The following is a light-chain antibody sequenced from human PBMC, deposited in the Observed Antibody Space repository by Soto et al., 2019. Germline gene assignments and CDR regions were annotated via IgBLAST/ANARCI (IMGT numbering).Light chain of an antibody. CDR2: EAT. Sequence: QSALTQPASVSRSPGQSSTISCTGTSSDVGTYDLVSWYQHHPGAAPKLMIYEATRRPSGISNRFSGSKSGNTASLTISGLQAEDEADYYCCSFAGSNSWVFGGGTQLTVL. J-gene: IGLJ3*02. CDR1: SSDVGTYDL. V-gene: IGLV2-23*01. CDR3: CSFAGSNSWV.